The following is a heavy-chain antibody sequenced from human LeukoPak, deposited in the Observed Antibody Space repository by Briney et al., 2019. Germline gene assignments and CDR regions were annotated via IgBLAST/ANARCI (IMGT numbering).Heavy chain of an antibody. Sequence: PGRSLRLSCAASGFTFSSYSMHWVRQAPGKGLEWVAVISYDGSNKYYADSVKGRFTISRDNSKNTLYLQMNSLRAEDTAVYYCAKPPVGIAAATGYFQHWGQGTLVTVSS. J-gene: IGHJ1*01. CDR3: AKPPVGIAAATGYFQH. D-gene: IGHD6-13*01. V-gene: IGHV3-30-3*02. CDR2: ISYDGSNK. CDR1: GFTFSSYS.